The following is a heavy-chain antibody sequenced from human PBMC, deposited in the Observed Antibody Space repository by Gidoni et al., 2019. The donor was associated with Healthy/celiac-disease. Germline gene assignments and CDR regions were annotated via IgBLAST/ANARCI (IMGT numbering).Heavy chain of an antibody. CDR3: ARDRRLVVVPAAGPYGMDV. D-gene: IGHD2-2*01. Sequence: EVQLVASGGGLVTPGGSLRLPCAAPEVTFSSYSMSWVRPAQGKGLEWVSSISSSSRYIYYADSVKGRFTISRDNAKNSLYLQMNSLRAEDTAVYYCARDRRLVVVPAAGPYGMDVWGQGTTVTVSS. J-gene: IGHJ6*02. V-gene: IGHV3-21*01. CDR2: ISSSSRYI. CDR1: EVTFSSYS.